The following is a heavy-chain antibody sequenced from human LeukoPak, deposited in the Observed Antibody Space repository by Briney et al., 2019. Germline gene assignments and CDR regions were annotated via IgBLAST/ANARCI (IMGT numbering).Heavy chain of an antibody. J-gene: IGHJ6*02. D-gene: IGHD5-24*01. CDR1: GGSISSYY. CDR3: ARDLGWLQSFYYGMDV. V-gene: IGHV4-59*01. CDR2: IYYSGST. Sequence: SETLSITCTVSGGSISSYYWSWIRQPPGKGLEWIGYIYYSGSTNYNPSLKSRVTISVDTSKNKFSLKLSSVTAADTAVYYCARDLGWLQSFYYGMDVWGQGTTVTVSS.